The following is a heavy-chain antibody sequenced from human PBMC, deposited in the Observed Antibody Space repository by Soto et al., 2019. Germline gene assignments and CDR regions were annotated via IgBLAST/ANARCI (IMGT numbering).Heavy chain of an antibody. CDR2: IYHSGST. Sequence: QLQLQESGSGLVKPSQTLSLTCAVSGGSISSGGYSWSWIRQPPGKGLEWIGYIYHSGSTYYNPSLKSRVTISVDRSKNQFSLQLSSVTAADTAVYYWAGRRDGYNGYDYWGQGTLVTVSS. V-gene: IGHV4-30-2*01. CDR3: AGRRDGYNGYDY. CDR1: GGSISSGGYS. J-gene: IGHJ4*02. D-gene: IGHD5-12*01.